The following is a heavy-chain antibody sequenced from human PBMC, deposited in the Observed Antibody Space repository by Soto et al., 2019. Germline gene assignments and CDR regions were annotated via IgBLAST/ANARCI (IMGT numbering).Heavy chain of an antibody. CDR1: GYTFTSYY. CDR3: ARDLSSIFGVVIIGYQFDY. J-gene: IGHJ4*02. D-gene: IGHD3-3*01. Sequence: QVQLVQSGAEVKKPGASVKVSCKASGYTFTSYYMHWVRQAPGQGLEWMGIINPSGGSTSYAQKFQGRVTMTRDTSTSTVYMELSSLRSEDTAVYYCARDLSSIFGVVIIGYQFDYWGQGTLVTVSS. CDR2: INPSGGST. V-gene: IGHV1-46*01.